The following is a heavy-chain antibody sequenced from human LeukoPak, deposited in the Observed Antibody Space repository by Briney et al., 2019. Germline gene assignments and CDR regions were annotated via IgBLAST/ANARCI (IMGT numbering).Heavy chain of an antibody. CDR1: GDSMNNYY. Sequence: PSETLSLTCTVSGDSMNNYYWSWIRQPPGKGLEWIGNINYSGSANSNPSLKSRATISVDTSKNQFSLKLSSVTAADTAVYYCARADIVVVPAAPKSDYYYYMDVWGKGTTVTVSS. V-gene: IGHV4-59*12. D-gene: IGHD2-2*01. CDR2: INYSGSA. J-gene: IGHJ6*03. CDR3: ARADIVVVPAAPKSDYYYYMDV.